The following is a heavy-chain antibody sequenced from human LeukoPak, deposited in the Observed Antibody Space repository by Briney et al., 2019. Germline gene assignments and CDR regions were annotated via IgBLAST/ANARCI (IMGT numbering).Heavy chain of an antibody. Sequence: GGSLRLSRAASGFTFSKYWMLWVRQAPGKGLESVSRINTDGTVTTYADSVKGRFTVSRDNADNTMFLQMNSVRDEDTAVYYCAAKQWLAPPPGSWGQGTPVTVSS. J-gene: IGHJ5*02. CDR1: GFTFSKYW. CDR3: AAKQWLAPPPGS. D-gene: IGHD6-19*01. V-gene: IGHV3-74*01. CDR2: INTDGTVT.